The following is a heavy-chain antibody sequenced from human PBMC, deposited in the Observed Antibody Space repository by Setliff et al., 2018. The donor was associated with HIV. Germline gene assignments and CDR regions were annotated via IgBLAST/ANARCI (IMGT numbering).Heavy chain of an antibody. D-gene: IGHD3-22*01. CDR3: AREERYYDGKGALDY. V-gene: IGHV1-46*01. Sequence: ASVKVSCKASGYTFTSYPMHWVRQAPGQGLEWMGVINTSGGSAGYAEKFRGRVTMTRDTSTSTVYMELSRLISDDTAVYYCAREERYYDGKGALDYWGQGTLVTVSS. CDR2: INTSGGSA. J-gene: IGHJ4*02. CDR1: GYTFTSYP.